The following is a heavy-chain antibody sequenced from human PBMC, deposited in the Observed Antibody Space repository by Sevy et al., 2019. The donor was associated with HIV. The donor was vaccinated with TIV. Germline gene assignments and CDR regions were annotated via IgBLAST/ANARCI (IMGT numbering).Heavy chain of an antibody. J-gene: IGHJ3*02. CDR2: ISGSGGST. D-gene: IGHD3-22*01. Sequence: GGSLRLSCAASGFTVRTYAMNWVRQAPGERLEWVSGISGSGGSTYYADSVKGRFTITRDNSKNTLYLQMNSLRAEDTAVYYCAKDYYGSSGYYPMDAFDIWGQGTLVTVSS. CDR3: AKDYYGSSGYYPMDAFDI. V-gene: IGHV3-23*01. CDR1: GFTVRTYA.